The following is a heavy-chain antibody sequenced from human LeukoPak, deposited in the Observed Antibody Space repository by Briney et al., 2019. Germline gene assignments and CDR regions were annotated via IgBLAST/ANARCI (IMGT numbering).Heavy chain of an antibody. CDR1: GGSISSYY. CDR3: ATGIAAGTQLDY. Sequence: SETLSLTCTVSGGSISSYYWSWIRHPPGKGLEWIGYIYYSGSTNYNPSLKSRVTISVDTSKNQFPLKLSSVTAADTAVYYCATGIAAGTQLDYWGQGTLVTVSS. CDR2: IYYSGST. J-gene: IGHJ4*02. V-gene: IGHV4-59*01. D-gene: IGHD6-13*01.